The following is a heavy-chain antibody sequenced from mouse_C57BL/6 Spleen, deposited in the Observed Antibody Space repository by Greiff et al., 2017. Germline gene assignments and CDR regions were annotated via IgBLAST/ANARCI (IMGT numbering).Heavy chain of an antibody. D-gene: IGHD2-1*01. CDR1: GYTFTSYW. V-gene: IGHV1-69*01. Sequence: QVQLQQPGAELVMPGASVKLSCKASGYTFTSYWMHWVKQRPGQGLEWIGEIDPSDSYTNYNQKFKGKSTLTVDKSSSTAYMQLSSLTSEDSAVYYCARGGIYYGTSYCFDYWGQGTTLTGSS. CDR2: IDPSDSYT. CDR3: ARGGIYYGTSYCFDY. J-gene: IGHJ2*01.